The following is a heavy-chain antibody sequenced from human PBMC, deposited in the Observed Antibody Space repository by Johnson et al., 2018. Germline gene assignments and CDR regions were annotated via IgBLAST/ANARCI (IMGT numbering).Heavy chain of an antibody. CDR1: GGSFSGYY. V-gene: IGHV4-34*01. Sequence: QVQLQQWGAGLLKPSETLSLTCAVYGGSFSGYYWSWIRQPPGKGLEWIGEINPSGSNNYNPSLKSRVTISVDTSKNQFSLKRSSVTAADTAVYYCARVNFITILGVVSRGYYYMDVWGKGTTLTVSS. CDR3: ARVNFITILGVVSRGYYYMDV. D-gene: IGHD3-3*01. J-gene: IGHJ6*03. CDR2: INPSGSN.